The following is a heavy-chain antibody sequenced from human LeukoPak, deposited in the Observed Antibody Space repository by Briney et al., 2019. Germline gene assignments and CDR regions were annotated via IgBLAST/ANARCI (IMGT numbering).Heavy chain of an antibody. CDR1: GFTFSSYG. V-gene: IGHV4-34*01. J-gene: IGHJ5*02. Sequence: GSLRLSCAASGFTFSSYGMHWIRQPPGKGLEWIGEINHSGSTNYNPSLKSRVTISVDTSKNQFSLKLSSVTAADTAVYYCARRGLLAPLNWFDPWGQGTLVTVSS. CDR3: ARRGLLAPLNWFDP. CDR2: INHSGST. D-gene: IGHD2-21*01.